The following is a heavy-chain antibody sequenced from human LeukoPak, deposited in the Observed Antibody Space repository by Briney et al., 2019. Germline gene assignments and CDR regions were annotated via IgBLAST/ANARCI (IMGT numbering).Heavy chain of an antibody. Sequence: KPSETLSLTCAVYGGSFSGYYWSWIRQPPGKGLEWIGEINHSGSTNYNPSLKSRVTISVETSKNQFSLKLSSVTAADTAVYYCANLGPYYYDSSRYEGFDIWGQGTMVTVSS. CDR1: GGSFSGYY. J-gene: IGHJ3*02. D-gene: IGHD3-22*01. CDR2: INHSGST. CDR3: ANLGPYYYDSSRYEGFDI. V-gene: IGHV4-34*01.